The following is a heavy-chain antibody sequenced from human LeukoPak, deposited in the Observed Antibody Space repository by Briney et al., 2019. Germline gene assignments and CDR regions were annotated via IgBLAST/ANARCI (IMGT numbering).Heavy chain of an antibody. CDR3: PRVYSSGWPSDY. V-gene: IGHV3-53*01. Sequence: GGSLRLSCAASGFNVSSNYMSWVRQAPGKGLEWVSVIYSGGSTYYADSVKGRFTISRDISKNTLYLQMNSLRAQDTAVYYCPRVYSSGWPSDYWGQGTLVTVSS. CDR2: IYSGGST. J-gene: IGHJ4*02. CDR1: GFNVSSNY. D-gene: IGHD6-19*01.